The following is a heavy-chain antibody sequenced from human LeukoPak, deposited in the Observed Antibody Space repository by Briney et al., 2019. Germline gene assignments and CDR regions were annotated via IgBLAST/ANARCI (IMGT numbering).Heavy chain of an antibody. CDR1: GGSISSYY. D-gene: IGHD6-19*01. CDR3: ARDSEQWPLYYFDY. J-gene: IGHJ4*02. V-gene: IGHV4-59*12. Sequence: SETLSLTCTVSGGSISSYYWSWIRQPPGKGLEWIGYIYYSGSTNYNPSLKSRVTISVDTSKNQFSLKLSSVTAADTAVYYCARDSEQWPLYYFDYWGQGTLVTVSS. CDR2: IYYSGST.